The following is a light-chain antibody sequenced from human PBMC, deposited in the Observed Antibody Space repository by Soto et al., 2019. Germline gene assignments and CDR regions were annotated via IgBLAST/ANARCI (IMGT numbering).Light chain of an antibody. V-gene: IGKV3-20*01. J-gene: IGKJ1*01. CDR3: QQYVSSVT. Sequence: EIVLTQSPGSLPSSPGERATLSCRASQSVDSSFFAWYQQKPGQAPRLLIYGASNRATGIPDRFSGSGSGTDFTLTISRLEPEAFAVYYCQQYVSSVTFGQGTKVEIK. CDR1: QSVDSSF. CDR2: GAS.